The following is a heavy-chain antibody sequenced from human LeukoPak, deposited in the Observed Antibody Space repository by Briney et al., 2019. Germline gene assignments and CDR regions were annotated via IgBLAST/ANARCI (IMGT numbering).Heavy chain of an antibody. CDR1: GFTFSGSA. CDR3: TRLSATVTSNGDY. D-gene: IGHD4-17*01. J-gene: IGHJ4*02. Sequence: GGSLRLSCAASGFTFSGSAMHWVRQASGKGLEWVGRIRSKANGYATAYAASVKGRFTISRDDSKNTAYLQMNSLKTEDTAVYYCTRLSATVTSNGDYWGQGTLVTVSS. V-gene: IGHV3-73*01. CDR2: IRSKANGYAT.